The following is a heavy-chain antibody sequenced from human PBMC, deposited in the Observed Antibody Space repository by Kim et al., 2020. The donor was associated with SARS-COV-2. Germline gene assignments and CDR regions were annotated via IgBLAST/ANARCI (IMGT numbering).Heavy chain of an antibody. J-gene: IGHJ4*02. CDR1: GGSFSGYY. CDR2: INHSGST. V-gene: IGHV4-34*01. D-gene: IGHD5-12*01. CDR3: ARGLPSRDGYNFQEFSDDY. Sequence: SETLSLTCAVYGGSFSGYYWSWIRQPPGKGLEWIGEINHSGSTNYNPSLKSRVTISVDTSKNQFSLKLSSVTAADTAVYYCARGLPSRDGYNFQEFSDDYWGQGTLVTVSS.